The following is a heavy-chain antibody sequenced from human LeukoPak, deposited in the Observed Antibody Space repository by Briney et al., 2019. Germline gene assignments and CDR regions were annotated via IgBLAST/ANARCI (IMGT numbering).Heavy chain of an antibody. V-gene: IGHV3-64*01. J-gene: IGHJ2*01. CDR1: GFTLSSHA. CDR3: ARGREGAKTRYFDL. Sequence: PGGSLRLSCAASGFTLSSHAMHWVRQAPGKGLECVSTISDSGDRTYYANSVKGRFSVSRDNSKNTLYLQMGSLRAEDVAVYYCARGREGAKTRYFDLWGRGTLVTVSS. D-gene: IGHD1-26*01. CDR2: ISDSGDRT.